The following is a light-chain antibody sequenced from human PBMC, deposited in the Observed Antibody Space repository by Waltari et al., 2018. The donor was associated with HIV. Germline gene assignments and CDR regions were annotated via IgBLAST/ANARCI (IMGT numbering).Light chain of an antibody. CDR2: GAS. CDR1: QSVSSSF. J-gene: IGKJ1*01. Sequence: EIVLTQSPGTLSLSPGERATLSCRASQSVSSSFLAWYQQKPGKAPRLLIYGASRRATGIPDRFSGSGSGTDFTLTISRLEPEDFAVYYCQQYGSSPWTFGQGTKVEIK. V-gene: IGKV3-20*01. CDR3: QQYGSSPWT.